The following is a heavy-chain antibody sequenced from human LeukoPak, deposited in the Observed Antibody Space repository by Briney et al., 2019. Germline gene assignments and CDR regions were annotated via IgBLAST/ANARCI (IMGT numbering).Heavy chain of an antibody. CDR1: GGSISSYY. D-gene: IGHD2-2*01. Sequence: SETLSLTCTVSGGSISSYYWSWIRQPPGKGLEWIGYMYHSGSTNYNPSLQSRVTMSVDTSKNQFSLKLSSVTAADTAVYYCARSHCSSTSCWGWYFDLWGRGTLVTVSS. V-gene: IGHV4-59*01. J-gene: IGHJ2*01. CDR3: ARSHCSSTSCWGWYFDL. CDR2: MYHSGST.